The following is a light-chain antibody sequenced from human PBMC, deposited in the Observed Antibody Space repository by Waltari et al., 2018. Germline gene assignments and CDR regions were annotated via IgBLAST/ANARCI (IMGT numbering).Light chain of an antibody. CDR2: QDN. CDR1: KLGDKY. Sequence: SYELSQPPSMSVSPGQTASITCPGDKLGDKYASWYHQKPGQSPVPVIFQDNKRPSGIPERFSGSNSGNTATLTISGTQAMDEADYYCQAWDSSTLVFGGGTKLTVL. V-gene: IGLV3-1*01. J-gene: IGLJ2*01. CDR3: QAWDSSTLV.